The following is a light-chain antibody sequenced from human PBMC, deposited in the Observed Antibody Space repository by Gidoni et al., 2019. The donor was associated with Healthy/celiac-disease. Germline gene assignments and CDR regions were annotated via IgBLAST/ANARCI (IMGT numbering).Light chain of an antibody. CDR3: QAWDSSTVV. CDR1: KLGEKY. CDR2: QDS. J-gene: IGLJ2*01. Sequence: SYELTQPPTVSVSPGQTASITCSGDKLGEKYACWYQQKPGQSPVLVIYQDSKRPSGIPERFSGSNSGNTATLTIRGTQAMDEADYYCQAWDSSTVVFGGGTKLTVL. V-gene: IGLV3-1*01.